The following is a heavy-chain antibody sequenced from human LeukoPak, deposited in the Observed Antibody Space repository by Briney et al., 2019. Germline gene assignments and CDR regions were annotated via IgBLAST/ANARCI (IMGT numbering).Heavy chain of an antibody. V-gene: IGHV3-66*01. Sequence: GGSLRLSCAASGFTVSSNYMSWVRQAPGKGLEWVSVIYSGGSTYYADSVKGRFTISRDNSKNTLYLQMNSLRAEDTAVYYCATDPIIWFGETYYYYGMDVWGQGTTVTVSS. J-gene: IGHJ6*02. CDR3: ATDPIIWFGETYYYYGMDV. D-gene: IGHD3-10*01. CDR2: IYSGGST. CDR1: GFTVSSNY.